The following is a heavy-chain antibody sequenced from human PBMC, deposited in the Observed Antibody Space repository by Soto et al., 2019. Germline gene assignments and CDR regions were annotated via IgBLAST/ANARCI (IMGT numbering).Heavy chain of an antibody. J-gene: IGHJ4*02. Sequence: HPGGSLRLSCAASAFTSSSYAMAWVRQAPGKGLEWVSSIAGSGGDISYADSVKGRFTISRDNSKNTLYLQMDSLRAEDTAIYYCAKKYRGTYPFDYWGQGALVTVSS. CDR1: AFTSSSYA. V-gene: IGHV3-23*01. CDR3: AKKYRGTYPFDY. CDR2: IAGSGGDI. D-gene: IGHD1-26*01.